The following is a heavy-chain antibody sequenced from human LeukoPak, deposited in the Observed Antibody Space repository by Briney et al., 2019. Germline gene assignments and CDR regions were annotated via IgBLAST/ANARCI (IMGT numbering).Heavy chain of an antibody. CDR1: GYTFTGYY. Sequence: ASVKVSCKASGYTFTGYYMHWVRQAPGQGLEWMGWINPNSGGTNYAQKFQGRVTMTRDTSISTAYMELSRLRSDDTAVYYCASPKGGVVVPFDYWGQGTLVTVSS. CDR3: ASPKGGVVVPFDY. CDR2: INPNSGGT. D-gene: IGHD2-2*01. V-gene: IGHV1-2*02. J-gene: IGHJ4*02.